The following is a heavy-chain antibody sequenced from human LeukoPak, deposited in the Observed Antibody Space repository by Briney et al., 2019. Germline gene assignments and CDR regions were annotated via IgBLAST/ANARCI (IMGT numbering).Heavy chain of an antibody. J-gene: IGHJ4*02. Sequence: PGGSLRLSCAASGFTFDDYGMSWVRQAPGKGLEWVANIKQDGSEKYYVDSVKGRFTISRDNAKNSLYLQMNSLRAEDTAVYYCARGVLRYFAWLSHFDYWGQGTLVTVSS. CDR1: GFTFDDYG. D-gene: IGHD3-9*01. V-gene: IGHV3-7*01. CDR2: IKQDGSEK. CDR3: ARGVLRYFAWLSHFDY.